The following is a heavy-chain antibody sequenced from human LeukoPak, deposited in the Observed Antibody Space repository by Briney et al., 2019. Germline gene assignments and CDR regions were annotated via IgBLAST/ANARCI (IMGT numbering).Heavy chain of an antibody. CDR1: GGSISSYY. D-gene: IGHD3-3*01. V-gene: IGHV4-59*12. CDR2: IYYSGST. J-gene: IGHJ5*02. CDR3: ARGYDFFDP. Sequence: SETLSLTCTVSGGSISSYYWSWIRQPPGKGLEWIGSIYYSGSTYYNPSLKSRVTISVDTSKNQFSLKLSSVTAVDTAVYYCARGYDFFDPWGQGTLVTVSS.